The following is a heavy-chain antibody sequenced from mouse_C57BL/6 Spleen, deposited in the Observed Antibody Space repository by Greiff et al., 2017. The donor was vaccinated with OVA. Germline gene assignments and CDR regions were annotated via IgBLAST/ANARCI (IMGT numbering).Heavy chain of an antibody. D-gene: IGHD2-5*01. Sequence: QVQLQQPGAELVRPGSSVKLSCKASGYTFTSYWMDWVKQRPGQGLEWIGNIYPSDSETHYNQKFKDKATLTVDKSSSTAYMQLSSLTSEDSAVYYCARGYYSKNYAMDYWGQGTSVTVSS. CDR1: GYTFTSYW. CDR3: ARGYYSKNYAMDY. CDR2: IYPSDSET. V-gene: IGHV1-61*01. J-gene: IGHJ4*01.